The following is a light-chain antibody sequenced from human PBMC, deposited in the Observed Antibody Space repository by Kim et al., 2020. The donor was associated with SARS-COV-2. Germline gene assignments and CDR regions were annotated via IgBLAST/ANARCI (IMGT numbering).Light chain of an antibody. V-gene: IGLV2-8*01. CDR1: SSDVGGYDF. J-gene: IGLJ3*02. Sequence: GQSVALSCTGTSSDVGGYDFVSWFQQHPGKAPKLMIHDVSQRPPGVPDRFSGSRSGNTASLIVSGLQPEDEADYYCSAYAGSDSWVLGGGTKLTVL. CDR3: SAYAGSDSWV. CDR2: DVS.